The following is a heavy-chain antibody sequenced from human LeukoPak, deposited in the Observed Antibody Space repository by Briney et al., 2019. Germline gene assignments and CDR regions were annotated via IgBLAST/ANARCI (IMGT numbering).Heavy chain of an antibody. CDR1: GFTFSGSA. CDR2: IRSKANSYAT. D-gene: IGHD3-22*01. V-gene: IGHV3-73*01. Sequence: QPGGSLRLSCAASGFTFSGSAMHWVRQASGKGLEWVGRIRSKANSYATAYAASVKGRFTISRDDSKNTAYLQMNSLKTEDTAVYYCKAMIVVVVNYYMDVWGKGTTVTVSS. J-gene: IGHJ6*03. CDR3: KAMIVVVVNYYMDV.